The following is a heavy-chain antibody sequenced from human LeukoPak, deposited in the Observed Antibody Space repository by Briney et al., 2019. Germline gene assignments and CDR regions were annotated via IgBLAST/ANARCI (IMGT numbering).Heavy chain of an antibody. J-gene: IGHJ4*02. CDR1: GGTFSSYA. CDR2: IIPIFGTA. Sequence: SVKVSCKASGGTFSSYAISWVRQAPGQGLEWMGRIIPIFGTANYAQKFQGRVTITTDESTSTAYMELSSLRSEDTVVYYCARSSIAVAGTPLDYWGQGTLVTVSS. D-gene: IGHD6-19*01. V-gene: IGHV1-69*05. CDR3: ARSSIAVAGTPLDY.